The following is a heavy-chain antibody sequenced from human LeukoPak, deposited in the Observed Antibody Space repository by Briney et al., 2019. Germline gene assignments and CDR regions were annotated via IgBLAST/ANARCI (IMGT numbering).Heavy chain of an antibody. D-gene: IGHD1-1*01. V-gene: IGHV3-7*03. J-gene: IGHJ6*03. CDR3: ARGRITVTGAIHYYMDV. CDR1: GFTFSPYW. Sequence: GGSLRLSCAASGFTFSPYWMTWVRHAPGKGLEWVANIKQDGSEEYYVDSVKGRFTISRDNAKKSLFLQMNSLRVEDTAVYFCARGRITVTGAIHYYMDVWGNGTTVIISS. CDR2: IKQDGSEE.